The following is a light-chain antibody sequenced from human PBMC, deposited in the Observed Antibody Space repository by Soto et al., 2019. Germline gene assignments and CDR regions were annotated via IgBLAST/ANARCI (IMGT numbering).Light chain of an antibody. CDR3: AAWDDSLSGYV. CDR2: TNT. Sequence: QPPSSSMTPRQGVILSCYGSSSNLGTNYVYWYQQPPGTAPKLLIYTNTQRPSGVPDRFSGSKFGTSASLAISGLRSEDEADYYCAAWDDSLSGYVFGTGTKVTV. CDR1: SSNLGTNY. V-gene: IGLV1-47*02. J-gene: IGLJ1*01.